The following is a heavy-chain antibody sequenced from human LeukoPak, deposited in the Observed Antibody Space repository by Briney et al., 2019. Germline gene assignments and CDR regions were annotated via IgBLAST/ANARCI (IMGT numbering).Heavy chain of an antibody. V-gene: IGHV3-7*01. J-gene: IGHJ4*02. Sequence: GGSLRLSCVASGFTFSSYWMSWVRQAPGKGLEWVANIKQDGSEKYYVDSVKGRFTISRDNAKNSLYLQMNSLRAEDTAVYYCAREPVGGDSEKYFDYWGQGTLVTVSS. D-gene: IGHD2-21*02. CDR2: IKQDGSEK. CDR1: GFTFSSYW. CDR3: AREPVGGDSEKYFDY.